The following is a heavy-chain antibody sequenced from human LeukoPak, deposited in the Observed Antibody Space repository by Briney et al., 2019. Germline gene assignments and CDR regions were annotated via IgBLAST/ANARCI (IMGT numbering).Heavy chain of an antibody. J-gene: IGHJ3*02. Sequence: SETLSLTCTVSGGSISTYYWSWIRQPPGRGREWIGYIYYSGSTMYNPSLKSRVTISVATSKNQFSLKLSSVPVAETDIYSCAREGLWFSDFDMWGQGTMVSVSS. V-gene: IGHV4-59*01. CDR3: AREGLWFSDFDM. CDR2: IYYSGST. D-gene: IGHD3-10*01. CDR1: GGSISTYY.